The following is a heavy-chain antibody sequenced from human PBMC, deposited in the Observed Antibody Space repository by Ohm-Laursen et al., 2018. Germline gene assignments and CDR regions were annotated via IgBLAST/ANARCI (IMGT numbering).Heavy chain of an antibody. CDR2: IIPIFGTA. CDR1: GGTFSSYA. J-gene: IGHJ4*02. CDR3: ARATGYYDSSGPDY. D-gene: IGHD3-22*01. Sequence: SSVKVSCNASGGTFSSYAISWVRQAPGQGLEWMGGIIPIFGTANYAQKFQGRVTITADESTSTAYMELSSLRSEDTAVYYCARATGYYDSSGPDYWGQGTLVTVSS. V-gene: IGHV1-69*01.